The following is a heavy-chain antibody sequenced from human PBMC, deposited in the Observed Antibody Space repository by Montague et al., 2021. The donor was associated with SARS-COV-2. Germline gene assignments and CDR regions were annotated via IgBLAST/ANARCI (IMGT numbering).Heavy chain of an antibody. CDR3: ARDFSHSSGWYRGEAFDY. Sequence: SLRLSCAASGFTFSSYAMHWVRQAPGKGLEWVAVISQGGSNKYYADSVKGRFTISRDNSKNTLSLQMNSLRAEDTAVYYCARDFSHSSGWYRGEAFDYWGQGTLVTVSS. V-gene: IGHV3-30*04. CDR2: ISQGGSNK. CDR1: GFTFSSYA. D-gene: IGHD6-19*01. J-gene: IGHJ4*02.